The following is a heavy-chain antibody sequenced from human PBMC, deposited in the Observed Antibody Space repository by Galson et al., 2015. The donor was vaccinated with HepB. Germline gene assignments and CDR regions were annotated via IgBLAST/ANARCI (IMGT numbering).Heavy chain of an antibody. V-gene: IGHV3-30-3*01. CDR3: ASSITIFGVVLSAFDI. Sequence: SLRLSCAAPGFTFRSYAMHWVRQAPGKGLEWVAVISYDGSNKYYADSVKGRFNISRDNSKNTLYLQMNSLRAEDTAVYYCASSITIFGVVLSAFDIWGQGTMVTVSS. J-gene: IGHJ3*02. D-gene: IGHD3-3*01. CDR1: GFTFRSYA. CDR2: ISYDGSNK.